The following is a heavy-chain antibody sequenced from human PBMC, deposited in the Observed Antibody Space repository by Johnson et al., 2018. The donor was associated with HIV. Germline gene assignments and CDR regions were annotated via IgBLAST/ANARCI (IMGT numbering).Heavy chain of an antibody. J-gene: IGHJ3*02. D-gene: IGHD4-11*01. CDR1: GFTFSSYA. Sequence: QVQLVESGGGVVQPGRSLRLSCAASGFTFSSYAMHWVRQAPGKGLEWVAVISDDGSNKYYGDSVKGRFTISRDNSKNTLYLQMNSLRAEDTAVYYCARIDYSNYEEAFDIWGQGTMVTVSS. CDR3: ARIDYSNYEEAFDI. V-gene: IGHV3-30*14. CDR2: ISDDGSNK.